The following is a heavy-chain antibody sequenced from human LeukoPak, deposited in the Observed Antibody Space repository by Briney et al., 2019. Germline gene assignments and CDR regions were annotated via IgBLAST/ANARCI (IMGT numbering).Heavy chain of an antibody. J-gene: IGHJ4*02. CDR2: IYGSGST. CDR1: GGSISGWY. CDR3: ARQTSLPGFAGGLGFNY. Sequence: PSETLSLTCSVSGGSISGWYWSWIRQPPGKGLEWIGDIYGSGSTNSNASLKSRVTISQDTSRNRISLNLTSVIATDTAAYYCARQTSLPGFAGGLGFNYWGPGTLVSVSS. D-gene: IGHD4-23*01. V-gene: IGHV4-59*08.